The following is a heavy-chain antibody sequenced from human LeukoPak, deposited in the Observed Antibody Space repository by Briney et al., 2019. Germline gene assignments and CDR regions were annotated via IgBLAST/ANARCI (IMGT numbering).Heavy chain of an antibody. CDR1: GFTFSNYA. CDR3: AKRQSSLGYSYGYDY. V-gene: IGHV3-23*01. J-gene: IGHJ4*02. Sequence: PGGSLRLSCAASGFTFSNYAMSWVRQAPGKGLDWVSVISGSGGTTDYADSVKGRFTISRDISKNTLYLQMNSLSADDTAIYYCAKRQSSLGYSYGYDYWGQGTLVTVSS. D-gene: IGHD5-18*01. CDR2: ISGSGGTT.